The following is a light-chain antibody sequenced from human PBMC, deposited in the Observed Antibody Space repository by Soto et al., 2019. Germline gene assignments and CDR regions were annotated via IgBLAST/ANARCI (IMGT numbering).Light chain of an antibody. CDR3: QVCDSSSDHVV. V-gene: IGLV3-21*04. J-gene: IGLJ2*01. CDR1: NIGSKS. CDR2: YDS. Sequence: SYELTQPPSVSVAPGKTARITCGGNNIGSKSVHWYQQKPGQAPVRVIYYDSDRPSGIPERFSGSNSGNTATLTISRVEAGDEADYYCQVCDSSSDHVVFGGGTKVTVL.